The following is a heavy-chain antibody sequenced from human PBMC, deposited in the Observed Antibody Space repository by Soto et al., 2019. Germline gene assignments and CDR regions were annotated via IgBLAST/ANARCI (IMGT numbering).Heavy chain of an antibody. D-gene: IGHD6-19*01. J-gene: IGHJ4*02. Sequence: ASVKVSCKASGYTFTSYGISWVRQAPGQGLEWMGWTSAYNGNTNYAQKLQGRVIMTTDTSTSTAYMELRSLRSDDTAVYYCASNLAVAGGFDYWGQGTLVTVSS. CDR3: ASNLAVAGGFDY. CDR2: TSAYNGNT. CDR1: GYTFTSYG. V-gene: IGHV1-18*04.